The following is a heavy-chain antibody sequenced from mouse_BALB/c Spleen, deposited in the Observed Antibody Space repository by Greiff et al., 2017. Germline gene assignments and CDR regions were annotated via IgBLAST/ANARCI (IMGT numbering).Heavy chain of an antibody. CDR2: IDPANGNT. J-gene: IGHJ4*01. CDR1: GFNIKDTY. CDR3: ARSPYGFYAMDY. Sequence: EVKLLESGAELVKPGASVKLSCTASGFNIKDTYMHWVKQRPEQGLEWIGRIDPANGNTKYDPKFQGKATITADTSSNTAYLQLSSLTSEDTAVYYCARSPYGFYAMDYWGQGTSVTVSS. V-gene: IGHV14-3*02. D-gene: IGHD1-2*01.